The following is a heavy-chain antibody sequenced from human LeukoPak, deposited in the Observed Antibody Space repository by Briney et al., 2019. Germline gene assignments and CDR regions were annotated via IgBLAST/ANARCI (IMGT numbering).Heavy chain of an antibody. V-gene: IGHV4-39*07. J-gene: IGHJ3*02. CDR2: IYYTGNT. D-gene: IGHD3-10*01. CDR1: GDSITGYY. Sequence: SETLSLTCTVSGDSITGYYWGWIRQPPRKGLEWIGNIYYTGNTYYNASLKSRVTISVDTPKNQFSLKVISMTAADTAVYYCTKSDGYGLIRICGRGTMVTVSS. CDR3: TKSDGYGLIRI.